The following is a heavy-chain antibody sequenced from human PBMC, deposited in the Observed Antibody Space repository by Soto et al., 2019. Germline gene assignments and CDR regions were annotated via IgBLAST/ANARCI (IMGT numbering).Heavy chain of an antibody. CDR3: AASIFYYGMDV. Sequence: GESLKISCKGSGYTFTNYWIGWVRQMPGKGLEWMGIIYPGDSDTKYNPSFQGQVTISADKSITTTYLRWTSLKASDTAIYYCAASIFYYGMDVCGQGTTVTVSS. V-gene: IGHV5-51*01. CDR1: GYTFTNYW. CDR2: IYPGDSDT. J-gene: IGHJ6*02.